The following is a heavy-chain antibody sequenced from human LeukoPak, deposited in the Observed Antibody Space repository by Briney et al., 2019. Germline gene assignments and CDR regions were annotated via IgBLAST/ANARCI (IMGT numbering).Heavy chain of an antibody. D-gene: IGHD3-10*01. CDR3: ARESGRFGEPLAADY. CDR2: VTWDGDST. J-gene: IGHJ4*02. Sequence: GGSLRLSCAASGFNFDDYTMHWVRQPPGKGLEWVSLVTWDGDSTYYADSVKGRFTISRDNSKNSLYLQMNSLRAEDTALYYCARESGRFGEPLAADYWGQGTLVTVSS. V-gene: IGHV3-43*01. CDR1: GFNFDDYT.